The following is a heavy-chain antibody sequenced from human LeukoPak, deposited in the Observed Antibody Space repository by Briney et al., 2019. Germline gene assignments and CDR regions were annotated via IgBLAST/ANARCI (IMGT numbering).Heavy chain of an antibody. CDR3: ATMAGLYMGGGY. CDR1: GYTFTSYA. Sequence: ASVKVSCKASGYTFTSYAMNWVRQAPGQGLEWMGWINTGNGNTKYSQKFQGRVTMTEDTSTDTAYMELSSLRSEDTAVYYCATMAGLYMGGGYWGQGTLVTVSS. CDR2: INTGNGNT. J-gene: IGHJ4*02. D-gene: IGHD6-19*01. V-gene: IGHV1-3*04.